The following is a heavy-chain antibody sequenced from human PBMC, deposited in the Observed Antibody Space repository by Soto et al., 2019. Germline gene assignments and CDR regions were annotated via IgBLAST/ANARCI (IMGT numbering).Heavy chain of an antibody. CDR3: ARRAGYCSGGSCFGAFDI. Sequence: QVQLVQSGAEVKKPGSSVKVSCKASGGTFSSYAISWVRQAPGQGLEWMGGIIPIFGTANYAQKFQGRVTITADESTSTACMERSSLRSEDTAVYYCARRAGYCSGGSCFGAFDIWGQGTMVTVSS. J-gene: IGHJ3*02. V-gene: IGHV1-69*01. CDR1: GGTFSSYA. CDR2: IIPIFGTA. D-gene: IGHD2-15*01.